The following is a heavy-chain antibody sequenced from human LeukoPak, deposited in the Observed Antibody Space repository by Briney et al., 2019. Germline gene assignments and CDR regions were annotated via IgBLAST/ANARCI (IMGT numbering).Heavy chain of an antibody. CDR3: AGVLSGYQLYNWFDP. D-gene: IGHD2-2*01. Sequence: SETLSLTCTVSGGSISSSSYYWGWIRQPPGKGLEWIGSIYYSGSTYYNPSLKSRVTISVDTSKNQFSLKLSSATAADTAVYYCAGVLSGYQLYNWFDPWGQGTLVTVSS. J-gene: IGHJ5*02. V-gene: IGHV4-39*01. CDR1: GGSISSSSYY. CDR2: IYYSGST.